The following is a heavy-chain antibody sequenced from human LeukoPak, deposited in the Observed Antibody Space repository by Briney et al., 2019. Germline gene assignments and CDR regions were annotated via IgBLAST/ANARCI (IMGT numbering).Heavy chain of an antibody. V-gene: IGHV3-74*01. CDR3: AREQQLVPETLDY. CDR1: GFTFSSYW. CDR2: INSDGSST. D-gene: IGHD6-13*01. J-gene: IGHJ4*02. Sequence: PGGSLRLSCAASGFTFSSYWMHWVRQAPGKGLVWVSRINSDGSSTSYADSVKGRFTISRDNAKNTLYLQMNSLRAEDTAVYYCAREQQLVPETLDYWGQGTLVTVSS.